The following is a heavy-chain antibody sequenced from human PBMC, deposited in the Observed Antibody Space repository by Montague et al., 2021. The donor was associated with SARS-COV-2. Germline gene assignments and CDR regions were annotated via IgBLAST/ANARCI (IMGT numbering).Heavy chain of an antibody. D-gene: IGHD3-22*01. CDR1: GFTFSSYA. V-gene: IGHV3-30-3*01. Sequence: SLRLSCAASGFTFSSYAMHWVRQAPGEGLEWVAVISYDGSNKYYADSVKGRFTISRDNSKNTLYLQMNSLRAEDTAVDYCARDRRYYDSSVYPGVAYNWFDPWGQGTLVTVSS. J-gene: IGHJ5*02. CDR3: ARDRRYYDSSVYPGVAYNWFDP. CDR2: ISYDGSNK.